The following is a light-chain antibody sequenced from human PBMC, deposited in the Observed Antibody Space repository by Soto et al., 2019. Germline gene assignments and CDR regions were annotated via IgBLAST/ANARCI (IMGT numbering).Light chain of an antibody. CDR1: QSVSSH. J-gene: IGKJ5*01. Sequence: EIVMTQSPATLSVSQGEGATVSCRASQSVSSHLAWYQHNPGQAPRLLFYDASTGATGIPARFSGSGSGTEFTLTISSLQSEDFAVYYCQHYHGWPITFGQGTRLEIK. CDR2: DAS. CDR3: QHYHGWPIT. V-gene: IGKV3-15*01.